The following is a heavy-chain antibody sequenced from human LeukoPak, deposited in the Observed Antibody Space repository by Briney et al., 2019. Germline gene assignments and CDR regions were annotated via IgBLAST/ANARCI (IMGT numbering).Heavy chain of an antibody. V-gene: IGHV3-23*01. Sequence: GGSLRLSCAASGFTFSSYAMSWVRQAPGKGLEWISSIDDSAFRAYYADSVKGRFTISRDNSKNTLYLQMNSLTAGDTAVYYCATGGARWFDPWGQGTLVTVSS. D-gene: IGHD3-16*01. J-gene: IGHJ5*02. CDR1: GFTFSSYA. CDR2: IDDSAFRA. CDR3: ATGGARWFDP.